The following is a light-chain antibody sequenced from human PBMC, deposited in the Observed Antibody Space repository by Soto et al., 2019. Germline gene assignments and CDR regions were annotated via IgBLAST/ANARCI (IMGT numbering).Light chain of an antibody. J-gene: IGKJ1*01. CDR3: LQYGGLPRT. CDR2: DAS. Sequence: DIQMTQSPSAMSASVGDRVTITCRASQGISNSLVWFQQKPGKVPKRLIYDASSLQSGVPSRFSGSGSGTEFTLTISSLQPEDFAVYFCLQYGGLPRTFGQGTKVDIK. V-gene: IGKV1-17*03. CDR1: QGISNS.